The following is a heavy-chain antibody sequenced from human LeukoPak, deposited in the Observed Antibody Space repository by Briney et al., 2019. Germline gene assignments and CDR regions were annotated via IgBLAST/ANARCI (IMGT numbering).Heavy chain of an antibody. J-gene: IGHJ4*02. D-gene: IGHD2-2*02. CDR1: GGSISSGGYY. V-gene: IGHV4-30-2*01. CDR2: IYHSGST. Sequence: SETLSLTCTVSGGSISSGGYYWSWIRQPPGKGLEWIGYIYHSGSTYYNPSLKSRVTISVDTSKNQFSLKLSSVTAADTAVYYCAREGGYCSSTSCYISWGQGTLVTVSS. CDR3: AREGGYCSSTSCYIS.